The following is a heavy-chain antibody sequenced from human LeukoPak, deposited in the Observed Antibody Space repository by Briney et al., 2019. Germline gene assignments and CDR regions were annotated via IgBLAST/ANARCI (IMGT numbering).Heavy chain of an antibody. Sequence: SETLSLTCTVSGGSISSYYWSWLRQPAGKGLEWIGRIYTSGSTNYNPSLKSRVTMSVDTSKNQFSLKLSSVTAADTAVYYCARSDTYYYDSSPPYYFDYWGQGTLVTVSS. D-gene: IGHD3-22*01. V-gene: IGHV4-4*07. CDR2: IYTSGST. J-gene: IGHJ4*02. CDR1: GGSISSYY. CDR3: ARSDTYYYDSSPPYYFDY.